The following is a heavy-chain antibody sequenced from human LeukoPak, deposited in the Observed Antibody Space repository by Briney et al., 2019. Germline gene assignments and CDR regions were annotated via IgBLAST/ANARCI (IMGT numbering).Heavy chain of an antibody. J-gene: IGHJ4*02. V-gene: IGHV3-66*01. D-gene: IGHD3-10*01. CDR2: IYSGGST. CDR3: ARSSSYYPYYFDY. Sequence: GGSLRLSCAASGFTFSSYGMHWVRQAPGKGLEWVSVIYSGGSTYYADSVKGRFTISRDNSKNTLYLQMNSLRAEDTAVYYCARSSSYYPYYFDYWGQGTLVTVSS. CDR1: GFTFSSYG.